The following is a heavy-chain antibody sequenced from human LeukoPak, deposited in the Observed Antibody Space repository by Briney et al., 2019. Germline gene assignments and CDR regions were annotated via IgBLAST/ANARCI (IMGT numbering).Heavy chain of an antibody. Sequence: GGSLRLSCAASGFTLTYYRMGWVRQAPGKGLEWVANINQDGSEKYYVDSVKGRFTISRDNAKNSLYLQTNSLRAEDTAVYYCARVCSGRSGVVDYWGQGTLVTVSS. CDR3: ARVCSGRSGVVDY. J-gene: IGHJ4*02. CDR2: INQDGSEK. CDR1: GFTLTYYR. V-gene: IGHV3-7*05. D-gene: IGHD1-26*01.